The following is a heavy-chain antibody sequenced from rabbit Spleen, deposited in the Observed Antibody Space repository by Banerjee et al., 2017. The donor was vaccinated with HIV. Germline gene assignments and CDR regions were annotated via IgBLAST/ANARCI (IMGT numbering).Heavy chain of an antibody. V-gene: IGHV1S43*01. CDR3: VREAGYAGYGDGNF. Sequence: QEQLVESGGGLVKPGGTLTLTCKASGIDFSNYFYMCWVRQAPGKGLELIACIYIISGSTWYASWVNGRFTISSHNAQNTLYLQLNSLTAADTATYFCVREAGYAGYGDGNFWGPGTLVTVS. D-gene: IGHD7-1*01. CDR2: IYIISGST. CDR1: GIDFSNYFY. J-gene: IGHJ4*01.